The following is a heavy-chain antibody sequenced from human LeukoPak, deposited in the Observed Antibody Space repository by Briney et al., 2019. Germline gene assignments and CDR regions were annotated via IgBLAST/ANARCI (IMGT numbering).Heavy chain of an antibody. J-gene: IGHJ4*02. CDR3: AKSRDYSSSRGPFDY. CDR1: GFTFDDYA. CDR2: VSWNSGSI. Sequence: SLRLSCAASGFTFDDYAMHWVRQAPGKGLEWVSGVSWNSGSIGYADSVKGRFTIPRDNVKNSLYLQMNSLRAEDTALYYCAKSRDYSSSRGPFDYWGQGTLVTVSS. V-gene: IGHV3-9*01. D-gene: IGHD6-6*01.